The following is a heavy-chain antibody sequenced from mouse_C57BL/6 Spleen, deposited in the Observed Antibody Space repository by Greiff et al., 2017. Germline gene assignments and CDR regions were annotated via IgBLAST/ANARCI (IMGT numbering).Heavy chain of an antibody. Sequence: QVQLQQSGAELVRPGASVTLSCKASGYTFTDYEMHWVKQTPVHGLEWIGAIDPETGGTAYNQKFKGKAILTADKSSSTAYMDLRSLTSEDSAVDYCTRVYDGYYFDYWGQGTTLTVSS. CDR2: IDPETGGT. CDR3: TRVYDGYYFDY. CDR1: GYTFTDYE. V-gene: IGHV1-15*01. J-gene: IGHJ2*01. D-gene: IGHD2-12*01.